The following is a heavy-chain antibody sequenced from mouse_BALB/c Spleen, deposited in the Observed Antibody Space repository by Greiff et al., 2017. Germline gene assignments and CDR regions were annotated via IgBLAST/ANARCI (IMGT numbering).Heavy chain of an antibody. J-gene: IGHJ4*01. CDR1: GFTFSSFG. D-gene: IGHD1-1*01. CDR3: ARPFITTVVDYYAMDY. CDR2: ISSGSITI. V-gene: IGHV5-17*02. Sequence: EVQRVESGGGLVQPGGSRKLSCAASGFTFSSFGMHWVRQAPEKGLEWVAYISSGSITIYYADTVKGRFTISRDNPKNTLFLQMTSLRSEDTAMYYCARPFITTVVDYYAMDYWGQGTSVTVSS.